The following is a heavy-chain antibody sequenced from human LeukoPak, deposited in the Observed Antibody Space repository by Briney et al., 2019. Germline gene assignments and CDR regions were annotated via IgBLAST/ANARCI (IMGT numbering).Heavy chain of an antibody. D-gene: IGHD4-23*01. CDR2: IYYSGST. V-gene: IGHV4-59*01. J-gene: IGHJ4*02. Sequence: TSSETLSLTCTVSGGSISSYYWSWIRQPPGEGLEWIGYIYYSGSTNYNPSLKSRVTMSVDTSKNQFSLKLSSVTAADTAVYYCAIGLRWPDYWGQGTLVTVSS. CDR1: GGSISSYY. CDR3: AIGLRWPDY.